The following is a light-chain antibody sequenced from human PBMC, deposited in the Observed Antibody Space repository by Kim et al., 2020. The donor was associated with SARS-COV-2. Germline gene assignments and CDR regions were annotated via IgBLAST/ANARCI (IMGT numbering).Light chain of an antibody. J-gene: IGKJ2*02. CDR3: QQYNDWPCT. V-gene: IGKV3-15*01. CDR1: QSIGIN. Sequence: VVMTQSPSTLSVSPGDRSTLSCRASQSIGINLAWYQQKPGQPPRLLIFAASTRATGMPARFTGSRSGTEFTLTVSSLQSEDFEVYYCQQYNDWPCTLGQGTKLEI. CDR2: AAS.